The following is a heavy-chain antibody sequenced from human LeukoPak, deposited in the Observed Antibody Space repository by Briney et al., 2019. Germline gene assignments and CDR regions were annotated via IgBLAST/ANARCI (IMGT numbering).Heavy chain of an antibody. V-gene: IGHV4-39*01. J-gene: IGHJ4*02. CDR1: GGSISSSSYY. CDR2: IYYSGST. D-gene: IGHD3-22*01. CDR3: AKGYDSSGYYYGKFDY. Sequence: SETLSLTCTVSGGSISSSSYYWGWIRQPPGKGLEWIGSIYYSGSTYYNPSLKSRVTISVDTSKNQFSLKLSSVTAADTAVYYCAKGYDSSGYYYGKFDYWGQGTLVTVSS.